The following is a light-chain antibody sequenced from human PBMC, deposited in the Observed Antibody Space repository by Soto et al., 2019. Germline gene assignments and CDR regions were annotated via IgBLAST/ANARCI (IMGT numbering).Light chain of an antibody. J-gene: IGLJ1*01. CDR2: DGS. CDR1: KLESKS. V-gene: IGLV3-21*02. Sequence: SYELTQPPSVSVAPGQTARITCAGNKLESKSVHWYQQKSGQAPILVVFDGSDRPSGIPERFSGSNSVNTATLTISRVEAGDEADYYCQVWDPLSDHYVFASGTKLTVL. CDR3: QVWDPLSDHYV.